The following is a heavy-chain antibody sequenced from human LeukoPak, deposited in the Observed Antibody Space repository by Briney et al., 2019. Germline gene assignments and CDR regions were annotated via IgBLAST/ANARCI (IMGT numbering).Heavy chain of an antibody. Sequence: GGSLRLSCAASGFTFSSYSMYWVRQAPGKGLHWVSSIIISSSSIYYADSVKGRFTISRDNAKNSLYLQMNSLRAEDTAVYYCAKDSVGSSSWYSYGMGVWGQGTTVTVSS. D-gene: IGHD6-13*01. CDR3: AKDSVGSSSWYSYGMGV. CDR1: GFTFSSYS. J-gene: IGHJ6*02. V-gene: IGHV3-21*01. CDR2: IIISSSSI.